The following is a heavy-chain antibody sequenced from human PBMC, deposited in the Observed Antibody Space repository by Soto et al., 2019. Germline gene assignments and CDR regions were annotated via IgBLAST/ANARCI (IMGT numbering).Heavy chain of an antibody. CDR1: GFTFSSYS. J-gene: IGHJ4*02. CDR3: ARGSSNWAYYFDF. Sequence: GGFLRLSCAASGFTFSSYSLNWVRQAPGKGLEWVSYTTSSGTTVYYADSVRGRFTISRDNAKNSLYLQMNSLRDDDTAVYYCARGSSNWAYYFDFWGQGTLVTVSS. V-gene: IGHV3-48*02. D-gene: IGHD6-13*01. CDR2: TTSSGTTV.